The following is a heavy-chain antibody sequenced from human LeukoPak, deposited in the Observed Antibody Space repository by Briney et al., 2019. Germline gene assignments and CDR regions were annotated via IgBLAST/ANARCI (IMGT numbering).Heavy chain of an antibody. CDR3: ARSIGPMTTVTSGKYYMDV. V-gene: IGHV1-46*01. D-gene: IGHD4-11*01. Sequence: GASVKVSCKASGYTFISYYMHWVRQAPGQGLEWMGIINPSGGTTSNAQKFQGRVTMTRDTSTSTVYMELSSLRSEDTAVYYCARSIGPMTTVTSGKYYMDVWGKGTTVTVSS. CDR1: GYTFISYY. J-gene: IGHJ6*03. CDR2: INPSGGTT.